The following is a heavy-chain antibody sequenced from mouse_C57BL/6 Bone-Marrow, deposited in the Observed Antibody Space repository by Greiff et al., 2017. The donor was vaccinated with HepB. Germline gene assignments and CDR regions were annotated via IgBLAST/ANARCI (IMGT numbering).Heavy chain of an antibody. CDR1: GYSFTSYY. Sequence: QVQLQQSGPELVKPGASVKISCKASGYSFTSYYINWVKQRPGQGLEWIGWIYPGSGNTKYNEKFKGKATLTADTSSSTAYMQLSSLTSEDSAFYYCARSWGTTVVAFYYFDYWGQGTTLTVSS. D-gene: IGHD1-1*01. CDR2: IYPGSGNT. CDR3: ARSWGTTVVAFYYFDY. V-gene: IGHV1-66*01. J-gene: IGHJ2*01.